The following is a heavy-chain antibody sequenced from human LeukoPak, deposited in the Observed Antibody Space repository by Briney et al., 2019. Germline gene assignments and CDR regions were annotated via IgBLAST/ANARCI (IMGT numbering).Heavy chain of an antibody. D-gene: IGHD1-7*01. V-gene: IGHV3-23*01. CDR1: GFTFSNYA. CDR2: ISGSGVST. J-gene: IGHJ6*03. Sequence: PGGSLRLSCAASGFTFSNYAMSWVRQAPGKGLEWVSAISGSGVSTYYADSVKGRFTISRDNSKNTLYLQMNSLRAEDTAVYYCATKGYNWNSGDYYYYMDVWGKGTTVTVSS. CDR3: ATKGYNWNSGDYYYYMDV.